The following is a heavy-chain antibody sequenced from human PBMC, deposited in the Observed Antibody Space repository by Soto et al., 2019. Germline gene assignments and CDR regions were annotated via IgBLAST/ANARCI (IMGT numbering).Heavy chain of an antibody. CDR2: IYYSGST. CDR3: ARASKNPYILRNFDWLFDGMDV. Sequence: SETLSLTCTVSGGSISSSSYYWGWIRQPPGKGLEWIGSIYYSGSTYYNPSLKSRVTISVDTSKNQFSLKLSSVTAADTAVYYCARASKNPYILRNFDWLFDGMDVWGQGTTVTVSS. J-gene: IGHJ6*02. CDR1: GGSISSSSYY. D-gene: IGHD3-9*01. V-gene: IGHV4-39*01.